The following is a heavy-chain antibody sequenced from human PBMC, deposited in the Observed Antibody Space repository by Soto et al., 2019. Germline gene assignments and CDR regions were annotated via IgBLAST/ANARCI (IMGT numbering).Heavy chain of an antibody. CDR1: GGSISSYY. CDR2: IYYSGST. V-gene: IGHV4-59*01. J-gene: IGHJ6*02. D-gene: IGHD4-17*01. CDR3: AREVDYGAHYYGMDV. Sequence: SETLSLTCTVSGGSISSYYCSWIRQPPGKGLEWIGYIYYSGSTNYNPSLKSRVTISVDTSKNQFSLKLSSVTAADTAVYYCAREVDYGAHYYGMDVWGQGTTVTVSS.